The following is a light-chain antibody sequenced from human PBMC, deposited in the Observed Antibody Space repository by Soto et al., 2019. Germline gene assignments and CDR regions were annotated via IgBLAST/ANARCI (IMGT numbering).Light chain of an antibody. CDR3: QQYYNWPYT. J-gene: IGKJ2*01. CDR2: GTS. V-gene: IGKV3-15*01. CDR1: QSVTSN. Sequence: EIVMTQSPATLSVSPGEGATLSCRASQSVTSNLAWYQQQPGQAPRLLIYGTSTRATGIPARLSGSGSGTEFTLTISSLQSEDFAVHYCQQYYNWPYTFGQGTKLEIK.